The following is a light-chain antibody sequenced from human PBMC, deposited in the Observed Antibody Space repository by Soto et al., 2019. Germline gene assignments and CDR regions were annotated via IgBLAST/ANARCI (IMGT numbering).Light chain of an antibody. CDR1: QTISNL. CDR3: QQYGSSGT. Sequence: DIQMTQSPSSLSASVGDRVTITCRASQTISNLLNWYQQKLGKAPRLLIYAASSLQSGVPSRFSGSGSGTDFTLTISGLEPEDFAVYYCQQYGSSGTFGQGTKVDIK. J-gene: IGKJ1*01. CDR2: AAS. V-gene: IGKV1-39*01.